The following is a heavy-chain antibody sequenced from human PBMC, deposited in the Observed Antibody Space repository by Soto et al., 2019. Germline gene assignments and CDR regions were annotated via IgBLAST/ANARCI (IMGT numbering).Heavy chain of an antibody. CDR2: ISAYNGKT. V-gene: IGHV1-18*01. J-gene: IGHJ6*02. CDR3: ARGGDVNYYHGMDV. Sequence: QVQLVQSGAEVKKPGASVKLSCTASGYTFTSYGIRWVRQAPGQGLEWMGWISAYNGKTNYAQNVQGRVTMTTDTSTRTAYMDLRSLRSDDTAVYYCARGGDVNYYHGMDVWGQGTTVTVSS. CDR1: GYTFTSYG. D-gene: IGHD5-12*01.